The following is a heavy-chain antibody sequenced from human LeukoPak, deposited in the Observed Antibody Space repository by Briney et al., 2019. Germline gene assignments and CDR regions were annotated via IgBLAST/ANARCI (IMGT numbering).Heavy chain of an antibody. J-gene: IGHJ4*02. Sequence: LSLTCAVYGGSFSGYYWSWIRQAPGKGLEWVAVIWYDGSNKYYADSVKGRFTISRDNSKNTLYLQMNSLRAEDTAVYYCARDSVTNYYDSSGYYMGFGYWGQGTLVTVSS. CDR2: IWYDGSNK. CDR1: GGSFSGYY. CDR3: ARDSVTNYYDSSGYYMGFGY. V-gene: IGHV3-33*08. D-gene: IGHD3-22*01.